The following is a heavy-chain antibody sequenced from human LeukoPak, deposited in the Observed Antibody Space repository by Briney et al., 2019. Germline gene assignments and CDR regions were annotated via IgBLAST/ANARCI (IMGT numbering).Heavy chain of an antibody. V-gene: IGHV1-2*04. CDR1: GYTFTGYY. CDR3: ARVAYCSGGSCPAEYFQH. Sequence: ASVKVSCKASGYTFTGYYMHWVRQAPGQGLEWMGWINPNSGGTNYAQKFQGWVTMTRDTSISTAYMELSRLRSDDTAVYYCARVAYCSGGSCPAEYFQHWGQAPWSPSPQ. J-gene: IGHJ1*01. CDR2: INPNSGGT. D-gene: IGHD2-15*01.